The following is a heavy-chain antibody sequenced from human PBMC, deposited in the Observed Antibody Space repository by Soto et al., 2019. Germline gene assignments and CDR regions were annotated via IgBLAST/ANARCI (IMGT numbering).Heavy chain of an antibody. J-gene: IGHJ6*02. V-gene: IGHV5-10-1*01. D-gene: IGHD2-21*01. CDR1: GYSFTSYW. Sequence: PGESLKISCKGSGYSFTSYWISWVRQMPGKGLEWMGRIDPSDSYTNYSPSFQGHVTISADKSISTAYLQWSSLKASDTAMYYCASEEGSSIFQAGNMDVWGQGTTVTVSS. CDR2: IDPSDSYT. CDR3: ASEEGSSIFQAGNMDV.